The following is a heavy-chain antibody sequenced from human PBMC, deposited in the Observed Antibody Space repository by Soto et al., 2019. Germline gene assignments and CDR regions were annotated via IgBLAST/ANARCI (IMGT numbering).Heavy chain of an antibody. Sequence: PGRSLRLSCAASGFNFNSYTINWFRQAPGKRLEWLSSISSSGYIFSTDSVRGRFTISRDNAKNSVYLQINSLRAEDTAVYFCARDCSGGSCYPGMDVWGQGTTVTVSS. CDR1: GFNFNSYT. V-gene: IGHV3-21*01. J-gene: IGHJ6*02. D-gene: IGHD2-15*01. CDR2: ISSSGYI. CDR3: ARDCSGGSCYPGMDV.